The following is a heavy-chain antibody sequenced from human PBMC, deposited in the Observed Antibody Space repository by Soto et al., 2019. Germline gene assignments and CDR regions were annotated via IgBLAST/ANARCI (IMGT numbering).Heavy chain of an antibody. J-gene: IGHJ5*02. V-gene: IGHV3-11*01. CDR1: GFTASAYTFSDYY. D-gene: IGHD5-18*01. CDR3: ARDRYSYGA. CDR2: ISGSGGTT. Sequence: QVQLVESGGGLVKPGGSLRLSCAASGFTASAYTFSDYYMSWIRQAPGKGLQWVSYISGSGGTTYYADSVKGRFTISRDNAKNSLYLQMNNLRAEDTAVYYCARDRYSYGAWGQGTLVTVSS.